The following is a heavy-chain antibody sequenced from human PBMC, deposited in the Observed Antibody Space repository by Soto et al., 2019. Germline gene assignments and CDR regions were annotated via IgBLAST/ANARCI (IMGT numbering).Heavy chain of an antibody. CDR2: ISANDVGT. CDR3: AKAKSYYNWDNSPRCHY. Sequence: GGSLRLSCEASGFTLRNYAMTWIRQAPGKGLEWVSLISANDVGTYYAESVKTRFTISTDQSRNTVYLQMDSLRADDTAIYYCAKAKSYYNWDNSPRCHYWGQESLCSVAS. CDR1: GFTLRNYA. V-gene: IGHV3-23*01. D-gene: IGHD1-1*01. J-gene: IGHJ4*02.